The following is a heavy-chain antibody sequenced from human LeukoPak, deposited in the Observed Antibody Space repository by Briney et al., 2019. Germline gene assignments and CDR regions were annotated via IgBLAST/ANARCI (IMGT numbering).Heavy chain of an antibody. CDR3: ARLGSVPRARFDY. D-gene: IGHD3-10*01. Sequence: GGSLRLSCVASGFTFKNNWMRWVRQTPGKGLEWVANINQDGSEKYYVDSVKGRFTISRDKAENSVYLQMNSLRAEDTAVYHCARLGSVPRARFDYWGQGTLVTVSS. CDR1: GFTFKNNW. J-gene: IGHJ4*02. V-gene: IGHV3-7*01. CDR2: INQDGSEK.